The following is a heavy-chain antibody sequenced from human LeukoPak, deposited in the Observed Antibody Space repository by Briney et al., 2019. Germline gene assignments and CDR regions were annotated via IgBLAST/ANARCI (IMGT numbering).Heavy chain of an antibody. CDR3: AGDYYDILTGYQRGPSFFDY. CDR1: GGSFSGYY. V-gene: IGHV4-34*01. Sequence: SETLSLTCAVYGGSFSGYYWSWIRQPPGKGLEWIGEINHSGSTYYNPSLKSRVTISVDTSKNQFSLKLSSVTAADTAVYYCAGDYYDILTGYQRGPSFFDYWGQGTLVTVSS. D-gene: IGHD3-9*01. CDR2: INHSGST. J-gene: IGHJ4*02.